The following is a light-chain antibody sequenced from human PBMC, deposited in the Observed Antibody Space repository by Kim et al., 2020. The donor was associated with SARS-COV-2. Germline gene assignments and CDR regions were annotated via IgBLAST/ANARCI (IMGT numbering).Light chain of an antibody. J-gene: IGLJ2*01. CDR3: SAWDSSLDAVV. V-gene: IGLV10-54*01. CDR2: RNN. Sequence: QAGLTQPPSVSKGLRQTATLTCTGNSNNVGNQGAAWLQQHQGHPPKLLSYRNNNRPSGISERLSASRSGNTVSLTITGLQPENEADYYCSAWDSSLDAVVFGGGTKLTVL. CDR1: SNNVGNQG.